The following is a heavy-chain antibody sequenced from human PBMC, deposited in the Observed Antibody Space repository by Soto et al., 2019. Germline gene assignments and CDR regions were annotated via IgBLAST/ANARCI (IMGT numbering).Heavy chain of an antibody. CDR3: ARPKLGYYDSSGYIPPGY. V-gene: IGHV1-8*02. J-gene: IGHJ4*02. D-gene: IGHD3-22*01. Sequence: GASVKVSCKASGYTFTSYYMHWVRQATGQGLEWMGRMNPNSGNTGYAQKFQGRVTMTRNTSISTAYMELSSLRSEDTAVYYCARPKLGYYDSSGYIPPGYWGQGTLVTVSS. CDR1: GYTFTSYY. CDR2: MNPNSGNT.